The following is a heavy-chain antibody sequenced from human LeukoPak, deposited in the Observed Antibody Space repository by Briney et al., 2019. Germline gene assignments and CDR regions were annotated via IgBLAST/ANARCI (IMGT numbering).Heavy chain of an antibody. CDR1: GGCISSSSYD. D-gene: IGHD6-13*01. CDR3: ARAIQAAAARRYSSYMAV. J-gene: IGHJ6*03. CDR2: IYYSGST. Sequence: SETLSLTCTVSGGCISSSSYDWGWIRQPPGKGLEWMGSIYYSGSTYYNPSIKSRVTISVDTSKNQFSLKLSSVTAADTAVYYCARAIQAAAARRYSSYMAVWGKGTTVT. V-gene: IGHV4-39*07.